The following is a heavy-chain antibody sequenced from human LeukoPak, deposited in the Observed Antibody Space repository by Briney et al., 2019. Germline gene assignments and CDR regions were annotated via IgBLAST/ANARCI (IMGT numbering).Heavy chain of an antibody. D-gene: IGHD6-19*01. V-gene: IGHV3-23*01. J-gene: IGHJ4*02. Sequence: GSLKLSCAASGFSFSSYAMSWFRQAPGKGLEWVSSISGSGDNTYYAESVKGRFTISRDNSKNTLFMQMNSLRAEVTAVFYCAKRSGYATGWFFDFWGQGTLVTVSS. CDR1: GFSFSSYA. CDR2: ISGSGDNT. CDR3: AKRSGYATGWFFDF.